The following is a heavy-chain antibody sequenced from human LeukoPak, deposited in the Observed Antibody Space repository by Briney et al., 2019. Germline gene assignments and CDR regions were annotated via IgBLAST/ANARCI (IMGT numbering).Heavy chain of an antibody. J-gene: IGHJ4*02. D-gene: IGHD3-22*01. CDR3: AKASSYYYDSSGYFNY. CDR2: INPNSGGT. CDR1: GYTFTGYY. V-gene: IGHV1-2*02. Sequence: GASEKVSCKASGYTFTGYYMHWVRQAPGQGLEWMGWINPNSGGTNYAQKFQGRVTMTRDTSISTAYMELSRLRSDDTAVYYCAKASSYYYDSSGYFNYWGQGTLVTVSS.